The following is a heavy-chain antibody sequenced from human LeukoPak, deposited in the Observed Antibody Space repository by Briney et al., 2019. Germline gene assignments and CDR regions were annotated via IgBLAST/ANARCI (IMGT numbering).Heavy chain of an antibody. CDR3: ANTPWYCSSTSCPYYFDY. J-gene: IGHJ4*02. CDR1: GFTFSSYA. V-gene: IGHV3-23*01. D-gene: IGHD2-2*01. Sequence: GGSLRLSCAASGFTFSSYAMSWVRQAPGKGLEWVSAISGSGGSTYYADSVKGRFTISRDNSKNTLYLQMNSLRAEDTAVYYCANTPWYCSSTSCPYYFDYWGQGTLVTVSS. CDR2: ISGSGGST.